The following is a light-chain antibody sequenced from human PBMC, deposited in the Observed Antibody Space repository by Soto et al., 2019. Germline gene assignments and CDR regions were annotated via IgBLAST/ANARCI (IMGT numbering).Light chain of an antibody. Sequence: DIVMTQSPDSLAVSLGERATINCKSSQSVLYRSNNKNYLAWYQQKPGQPPKLLIYWASTRESGVPDRFSGSGSGTELTLTISSLQAEDVAVYYCQQYYSTPFTFGPGTKVDIK. V-gene: IGKV4-1*01. CDR2: WAS. CDR1: QSVLYRSNNKNY. J-gene: IGKJ3*01. CDR3: QQYYSTPFT.